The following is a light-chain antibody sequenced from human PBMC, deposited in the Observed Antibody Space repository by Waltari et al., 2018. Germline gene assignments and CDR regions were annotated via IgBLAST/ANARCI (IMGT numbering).Light chain of an antibody. J-gene: IGKJ4*01. CDR2: GAS. CDR3: QQYSGPYT. CDR1: QSVPSSQ. Sequence: ETVLTQSPGTLSLSPGERATLSCRVSQSVPSSQLAWYQQKPGQAPRLLIYGASSRATGIPDRFSGSVSGTNFTLTISRLEPEDFAVYYCQQYSGPYTFGGGTKVE. V-gene: IGKV3-20*01.